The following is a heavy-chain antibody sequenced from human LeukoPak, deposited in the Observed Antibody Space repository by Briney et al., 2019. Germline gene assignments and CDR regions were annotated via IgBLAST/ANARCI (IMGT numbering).Heavy chain of an antibody. CDR1: EFAFSSYN. J-gene: IGHJ4*02. Sequence: GGSLRLSCAASEFAFSSYNMNWVRQAPGKGLEWVSYISTGSSTTYYADSVKGRFTISRDNVENSLYLQMNSLRDEDTAVYYCARVAAGYSVNYFDYWGQGTLVTVSS. CDR2: ISTGSSTT. V-gene: IGHV3-48*02. D-gene: IGHD4-23*01. CDR3: ARVAAGYSVNYFDY.